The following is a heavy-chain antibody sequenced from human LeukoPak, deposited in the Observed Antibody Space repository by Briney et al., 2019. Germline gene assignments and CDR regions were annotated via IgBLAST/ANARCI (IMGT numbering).Heavy chain of an antibody. D-gene: IGHD3-22*01. V-gene: IGHV1-18*01. CDR3: ARDYYDSSVSAT. J-gene: IGHJ4*02. Sequence: GASVKVSCKASGYTFTSYDINWVRQATGQGLEWMGWISAYNGNTNYAQKLQGRVTMTTDTSTSTAYMELRSLRSDDTAVYYCARDYYDSSVSATWGQGTLVTVSS. CDR1: GYTFTSYD. CDR2: ISAYNGNT.